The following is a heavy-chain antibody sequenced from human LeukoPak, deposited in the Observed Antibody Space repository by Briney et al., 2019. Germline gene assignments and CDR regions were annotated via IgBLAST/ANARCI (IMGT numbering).Heavy chain of an antibody. CDR3: AREGGYCYGASCRFFDS. D-gene: IGHD2-15*01. J-gene: IGHJ4*02. Sequence: GGSLRLSCAASGFAFSSYSMNWVRQAPGKGLEWVSSINARSYIYSADSVKGRFTISRDNDENSVYLQMNSLRAEDTAVYYCAREGGYCYGASCRFFDSWGQGTLLTVSS. CDR1: GFAFSSYS. V-gene: IGHV3-21*01. CDR2: INARSYI.